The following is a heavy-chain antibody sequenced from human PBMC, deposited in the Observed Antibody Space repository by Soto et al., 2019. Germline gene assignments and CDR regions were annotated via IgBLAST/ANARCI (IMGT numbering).Heavy chain of an antibody. D-gene: IGHD3-10*01. CDR1: GFTFSSYA. J-gene: IGHJ3*02. CDR2: ISYDGSNK. Sequence: QVQLVESGGGVVQPGRSLRLSCAASGFTFSSYAMHWVRQAPGKGLEWVAVISYDGSNKYYADSVKGRFTISRDNSKNTLYLQMNSLRAEDTVVYYCARKREWFGEKDAFDIWGQGTMVTVSS. CDR3: ARKREWFGEKDAFDI. V-gene: IGHV3-30-3*01.